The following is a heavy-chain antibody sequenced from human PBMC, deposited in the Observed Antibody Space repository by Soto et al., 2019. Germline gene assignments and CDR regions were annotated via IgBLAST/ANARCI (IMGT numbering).Heavy chain of an antibody. V-gene: IGHV5-10-1*01. CDR2: IDPSDSYT. D-gene: IGHD3-3*01. J-gene: IGHJ6*02. CDR3: ATRTYYDFWSGYPYYYYGMDV. CDR1: GYNFTSYW. Sequence: GESLKISCKGSGYNFTSYWISWVRQMPGKGLEWMGRIDPSDSYTNYSPSFQGHVTISADKSISTAYLQWSSLKASDTAMYYCATRTYYDFWSGYPYYYYGMDVWGQGTTVTVSS.